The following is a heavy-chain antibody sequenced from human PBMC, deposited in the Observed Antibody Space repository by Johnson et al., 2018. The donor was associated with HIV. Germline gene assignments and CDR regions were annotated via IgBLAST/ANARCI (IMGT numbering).Heavy chain of an antibody. CDR1: GFTFDDYG. Sequence: VQLVESGGGLVQPGGSLRLSCAASGFTFDDYGMSWVRQTPGKGLEWVSVISGNDGNTYYADSVKGRFTISRDNAKSSLYLQMNSLRAEDTAMYYCAREGVGTTCPFEIWGQGTMVIVSS. D-gene: IGHD1-26*01. J-gene: IGHJ3*02. CDR3: AREGVGTTCPFEI. CDR2: ISGNDGNT. V-gene: IGHV3-20*04.